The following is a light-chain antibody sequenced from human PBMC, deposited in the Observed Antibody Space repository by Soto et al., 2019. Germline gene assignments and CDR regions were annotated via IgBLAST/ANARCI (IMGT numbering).Light chain of an antibody. Sequence: IVCPQSPSTLSLSPEERATLSCRASQSVSSNLAWYRQKPGQAPRLLIYDSSNRAAGIPARFSGSGSGTDFTLTVSSLEPEDFVVYYCQQRSDWPWTFGQGTKVDIK. CDR2: DSS. J-gene: IGKJ1*01. CDR3: QQRSDWPWT. V-gene: IGKV3-11*01. CDR1: QSVSSN.